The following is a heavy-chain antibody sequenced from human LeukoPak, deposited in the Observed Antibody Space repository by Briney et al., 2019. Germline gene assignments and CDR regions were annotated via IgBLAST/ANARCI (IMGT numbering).Heavy chain of an antibody. CDR1: GGSFSGYY. V-gene: IGHV4-34*01. Sequence: SETLSLTCAVYGGSFSGYYWSWIRQPPGKGLEWIGEINHSGSTNYNPSLKSRVTISVDTSKNQFSLKLSSVTAADTAVYYCARGLVGLLWFGESPPHFDYWGQGTLVTVSS. CDR3: ARGLVGLLWFGESPPHFDY. D-gene: IGHD3-10*01. CDR2: INHSGST. J-gene: IGHJ4*02.